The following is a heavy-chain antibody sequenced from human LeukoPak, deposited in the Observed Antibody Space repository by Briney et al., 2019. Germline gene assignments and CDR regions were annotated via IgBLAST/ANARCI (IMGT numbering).Heavy chain of an antibody. J-gene: IGHJ4*02. CDR3: ASAKQWLAFGF. Sequence: SETLSLTCTVSGASVNSYFWSWIRQPPGKGLEWIACFYNSGSTSYSDSLKSRVTISVDTSKNQVSPKLTSVTAADTAVYYCASAKQWLAFGFWGQGNLVTVTS. CDR2: FYNSGST. V-gene: IGHV4-59*08. CDR1: GASVNSYF. D-gene: IGHD6-19*01.